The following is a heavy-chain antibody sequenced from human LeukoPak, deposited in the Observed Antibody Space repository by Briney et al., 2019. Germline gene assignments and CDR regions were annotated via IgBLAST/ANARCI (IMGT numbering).Heavy chain of an antibody. J-gene: IGHJ5*02. V-gene: IGHV4-34*01. D-gene: IGHD6-13*01. CDR2: INHSGST. Sequence: PSETLSLTCAAYGGSFSGYYWSWIRQPPGKGLEWIGEINHSGSTNYNPSLKSRVTISVDTSKNQFSLKLSSVTAADTAVYYCARPQYSSSWYRKNKNWFDPWGQGTLVTVSS. CDR3: ARPQYSSSWYRKNKNWFDP. CDR1: GGSFSGYY.